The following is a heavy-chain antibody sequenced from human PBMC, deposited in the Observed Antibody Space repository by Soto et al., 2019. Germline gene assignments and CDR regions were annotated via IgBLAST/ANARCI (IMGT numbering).Heavy chain of an antibody. CDR3: ARGLSVTLFDN. CDR2: IYYSGST. CDR1: GGSISTGGYY. V-gene: IGHV4-31*03. J-gene: IGHJ4*02. Sequence: QVQLQESGPGLVKPSQTLSLTCTVSGGSISTGGYYWTWIRQQPGKGLEWIGYIYYSGSTYYNPSLQSRVTISVDTSKNQFSLKLSSVTAADTAVYYCARGLSVTLFDNWGQGTLVTVSS. D-gene: IGHD4-17*01.